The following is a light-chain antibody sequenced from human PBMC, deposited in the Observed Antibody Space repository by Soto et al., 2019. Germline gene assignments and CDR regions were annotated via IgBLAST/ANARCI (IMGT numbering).Light chain of an antibody. CDR3: QQRSNWPPKIT. V-gene: IGKV3-11*01. Sequence: EIVFTQSPATLSLSPGERATLSCRASQSVSSYLAWYKQKPGQAPRLLIYGASSRATGIPDTFSGSGSGTDFTLTISSLEPEDFAVYYCQQRSNWPPKITFGQGTRLEIK. CDR2: GAS. J-gene: IGKJ5*01. CDR1: QSVSSY.